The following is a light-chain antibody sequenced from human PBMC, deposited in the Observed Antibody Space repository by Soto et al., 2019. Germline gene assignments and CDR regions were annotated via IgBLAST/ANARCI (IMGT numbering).Light chain of an antibody. CDR2: DVT. J-gene: IGLJ1*01. CDR3: TSYTRISTYV. Sequence: QSALTQPASVSGPPGQSITISCTGTSSDVGAYNYVSWYQHHPGKAPRLVIYDVTNRPSGISDRFSGSKSGNTASLTISGLLAEDEAEYYCTSYTRISTYVFGTGTKLTVL. V-gene: IGLV2-14*01. CDR1: SSDVGAYNY.